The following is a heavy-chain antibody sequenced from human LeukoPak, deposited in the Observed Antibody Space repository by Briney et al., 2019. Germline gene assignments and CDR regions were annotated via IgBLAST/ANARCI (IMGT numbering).Heavy chain of an antibody. Sequence: SETLSLTCSVSGHSIGRYYWTWIRQSAGKGLEWLGYIFYSGSTNYSPSLKSRVTISVDTSNNQFSLQLRSVTAADTAIYYCARGRARDGSFPWLDSWGQGTLVTVSS. CDR2: IFYSGST. J-gene: IGHJ5*01. V-gene: IGHV4-59*01. D-gene: IGHD3-10*01. CDR1: GHSIGRYY. CDR3: ARGRARDGSFPWLDS.